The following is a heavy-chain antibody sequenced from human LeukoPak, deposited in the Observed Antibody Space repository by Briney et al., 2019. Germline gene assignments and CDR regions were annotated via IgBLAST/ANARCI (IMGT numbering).Heavy chain of an antibody. J-gene: IGHJ4*02. Sequence: GGSLRLSCAASGFTFSNYAMSWVRQAPGKGLEWVSAISGSGGSTYYADSVKGRFSISRDTSKSTLDLQMNSLRAEDTAVYYCAKGGHSSSSLYFDYWGQGTLVTVSS. CDR1: GFTFSNYA. CDR2: ISGSGGST. CDR3: AKGGHSSSSLYFDY. V-gene: IGHV3-23*01. D-gene: IGHD6-6*01.